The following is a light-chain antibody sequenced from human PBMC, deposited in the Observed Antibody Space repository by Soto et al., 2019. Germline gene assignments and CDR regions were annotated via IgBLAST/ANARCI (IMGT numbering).Light chain of an antibody. CDR3: QQRSNWPLT. V-gene: IGKV3-11*01. CDR1: QSVSSY. J-gene: IGKJ4*01. Sequence: EIVLTQSPATLSLSPGERDTVSCRASQSVSSYLAWYQQKPGQAPRPLIYDASNRATGIPARFSGSGSGTDFTLTISSLESEDFAVYYCQQRSNWPLTFGGGTKVEIK. CDR2: DAS.